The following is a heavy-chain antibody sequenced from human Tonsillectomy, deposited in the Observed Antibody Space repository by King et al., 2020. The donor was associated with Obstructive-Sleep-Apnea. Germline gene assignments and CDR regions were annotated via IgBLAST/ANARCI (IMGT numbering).Heavy chain of an antibody. J-gene: IGHJ6*02. CDR1: GGSFSGYY. V-gene: IGHV4-34*01. CDR3: ARGEVGAATNYYYYDLDV. CDR2: VNHGGST. Sequence: VQLQQWGAGLLKPSETLSLTCAVYGGSFSGYYWTWIRQPPGKGLEWIGEVNHGGSTNYNPSLKSRVTISVDTSKNQFSLKVSSVTAADTAVYYCARGEVGAATNYYYYDLDVWGQGNTVTVSS. D-gene: IGHD1-26*01.